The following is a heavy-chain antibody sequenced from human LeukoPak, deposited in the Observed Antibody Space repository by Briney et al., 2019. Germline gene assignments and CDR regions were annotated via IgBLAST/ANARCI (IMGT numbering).Heavy chain of an antibody. J-gene: IGHJ4*02. Sequence: PGGSLRLSCAASGFTFSSYAMSWVRQAPGKGLEWVSYISSSSSTIYYADSVKGRFTISRDNAKNSLYLQMNSLRAEDTAVYYCARDPPGAHGWGQGTLVTVSS. CDR3: ARDPPGAHG. CDR2: ISSSSSTI. V-gene: IGHV3-48*04. CDR1: GFTFSSYA. D-gene: IGHD3-10*01.